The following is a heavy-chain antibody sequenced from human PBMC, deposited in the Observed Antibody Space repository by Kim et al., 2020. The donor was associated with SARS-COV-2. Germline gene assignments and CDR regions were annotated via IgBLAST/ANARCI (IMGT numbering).Heavy chain of an antibody. D-gene: IGHD5-12*01. Sequence: GRVTITADESTSTAYMELSSLRSEDTAVYYCARETLGVATISGGPYYFDYWGQGTLVTVSS. CDR3: ARETLGVATISGGPYYFDY. V-gene: IGHV1-69*01. J-gene: IGHJ4*02.